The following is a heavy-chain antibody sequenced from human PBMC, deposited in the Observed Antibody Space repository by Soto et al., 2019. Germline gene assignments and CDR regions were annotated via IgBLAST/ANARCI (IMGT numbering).Heavy chain of an antibody. V-gene: IGHV1-3*05. D-gene: IGHD2-21*02. J-gene: IGHJ4*02. CDR1: GYTFTSYA. CDR3: ARSIVVVTALDY. CDR2: INAGNGNT. Sequence: QVQLVQSGAEEKKPGASVKVSCKASGYTFTSYAMHWVRQAPGQRLEWMGWINAGNGNTKYSQKFQGRVTITRDTSASTAYMELRRLRPEDTALYYCARSIVVVTALDYWGQGTLVTVSS.